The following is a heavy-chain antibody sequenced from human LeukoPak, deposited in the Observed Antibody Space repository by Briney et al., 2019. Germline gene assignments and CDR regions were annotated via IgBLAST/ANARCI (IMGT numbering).Heavy chain of an antibody. Sequence: GGSLRLSCVASGFTFSSFAMHWVRQAPGKGLEWVAVISFDGSNKYYADSVKGRFTFSRDNSKNTLFLQMNSLRPEDTAVYYCARKAVADNGVAFDIWAKGQWSPSLQ. J-gene: IGHJ3*02. CDR1: GFTFSSFA. D-gene: IGHD6-19*01. CDR2: ISFDGSNK. V-gene: IGHV3-30-3*01. CDR3: ARKAVADNGVAFDI.